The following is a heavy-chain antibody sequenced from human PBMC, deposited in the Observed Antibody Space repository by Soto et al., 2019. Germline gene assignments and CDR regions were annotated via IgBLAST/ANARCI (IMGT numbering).Heavy chain of an antibody. CDR2: IIPIFGTA. Sequence: SVKVFCKASGYTFTSYGISWVRQAPGQGLEWMGGIIPIFGTANYAQKFQGRVTITADESTSTAYMELSSLRSEDTAVYYCARDDFWSGYYGSDYYYGMDVWGQGTTVTVSS. CDR1: GYTFTSYG. CDR3: ARDDFWSGYYGSDYYYGMDV. V-gene: IGHV1-69*13. D-gene: IGHD3-3*01. J-gene: IGHJ6*02.